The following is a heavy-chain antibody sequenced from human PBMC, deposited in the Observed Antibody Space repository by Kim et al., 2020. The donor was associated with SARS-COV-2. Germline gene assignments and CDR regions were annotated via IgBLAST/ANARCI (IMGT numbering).Heavy chain of an antibody. CDR2: ISGCAGTS. CDR3: GGWDWMWGH. J-gene: IGHJ4*02. Sequence: GGSLRLSCTTSGFTFIGHAMCWVRQAPGQGLEWVSCISGCAGTSYSVDAVSGRFTISSAGAKTNHILHLKVYSPRAADTALCKKGGWDWMWGHWGQGTL. V-gene: IGHV3-23*01. D-gene: IGHD1-26*01. CDR1: GFTFIGHA.